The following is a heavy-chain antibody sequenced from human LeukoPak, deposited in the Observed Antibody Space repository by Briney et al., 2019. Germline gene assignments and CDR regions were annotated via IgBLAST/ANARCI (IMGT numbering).Heavy chain of an antibody. V-gene: IGHV4-61*02. CDR2: LSASGTT. J-gene: IGHJ5*02. CDR3: ARAAYCGGDCPNWFDP. Sequence: KPSETLSLTCTVSGGSISSGNYFWGWLRQPAGKGLEWVGRLSASGTTNYNPSLRSRVTIAVDTSNNQLSLRVSSVTAADTAVYYCARAAYCGGDCPNWFDPWGQGTLVTVSS. D-gene: IGHD2-21*02. CDR1: GGSISSGNYF.